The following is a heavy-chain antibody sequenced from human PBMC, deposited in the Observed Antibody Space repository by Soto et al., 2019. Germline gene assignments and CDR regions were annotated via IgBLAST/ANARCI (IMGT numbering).Heavy chain of an antibody. Sequence: GESLKISCKGSGYSFTSYWIGWVRQMPGKGLEWMGIIYPGDSDTRYSPSFQGQVTSSADKSISTAYLQWSSLKASDTAMYYCERATSIAALKGGIYYYYGMDVWGQGTTVTVSS. J-gene: IGHJ6*02. CDR2: IYPGDSDT. CDR1: GYSFTSYW. D-gene: IGHD6-25*01. V-gene: IGHV5-51*01. CDR3: ERATSIAALKGGIYYYYGMDV.